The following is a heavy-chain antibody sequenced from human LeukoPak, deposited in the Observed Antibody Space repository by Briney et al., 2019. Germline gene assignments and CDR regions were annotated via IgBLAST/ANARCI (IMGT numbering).Heavy chain of an antibody. CDR3: ARGGHIVVVTAPYYFDY. D-gene: IGHD2-21*02. J-gene: IGHJ4*02. CDR2: ISAYNGNT. Sequence: ASVKVSCKASGYTLTSYGISWVRQAPGQGLEWMGWISAYNGNTNSAQKLQGRFTMTTDTSTSTAYMELRSLRSDDTAVYYCARGGHIVVVTAPYYFDYWGQGTLLTVSS. V-gene: IGHV1-18*01. CDR1: GYTLTSYG.